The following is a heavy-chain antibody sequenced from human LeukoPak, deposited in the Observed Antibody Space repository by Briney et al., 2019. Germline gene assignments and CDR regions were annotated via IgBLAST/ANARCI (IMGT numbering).Heavy chain of an antibody. D-gene: IGHD2-2*01. J-gene: IGHJ4*02. V-gene: IGHV3-30*18. CDR1: GFTFNNYG. CDR3: AKGPLRGAAAAIDY. Sequence: GGSLRLSCAASGFTFNNYGMHWVRQAPGKGLEWVAVISYDGRNKHYPDSVKGRFTISRDISTDTLWLQMDSLRTEDTAVYYCAKGPLRGAAAAIDYWGQGTLVTVSS. CDR2: ISYDGRNK.